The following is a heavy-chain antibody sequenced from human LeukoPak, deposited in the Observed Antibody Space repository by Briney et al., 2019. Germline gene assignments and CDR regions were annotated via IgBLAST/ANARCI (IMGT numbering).Heavy chain of an antibody. D-gene: IGHD5-18*01. CDR3: ARDWDTAMADDAFDI. CDR1: GCTFSSYW. J-gene: IGHJ3*02. CDR2: IKQDGSEK. V-gene: IGHV3-7*01. Sequence: GGSLRLSCAASGCTFSSYWMSWVRQAPGKGLEWVANIKQDGSEKYYVDSVKGRFTISRDNAKNSLYLQMNSLRAEDTAVYYCARDWDTAMADDAFDIWGQGTMVTVSS.